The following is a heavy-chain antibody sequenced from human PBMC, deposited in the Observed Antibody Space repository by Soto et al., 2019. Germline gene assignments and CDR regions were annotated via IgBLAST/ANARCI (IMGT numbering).Heavy chain of an antibody. CDR2: ISSDGSST. CDR3: AKVPYCSSSCCCSYFDS. J-gene: IGHJ4*02. D-gene: IGHD2-2*01. V-gene: IGHV3-74*01. Sequence: EVQLVESGGGLVQPGGSLRLSCAASGFTLSNYWMHWARQAPGKGLVWVSRISSDGSSTNYADSVKGRFTISRDNAKNTLHLQMNSLRAEDTAVYYCAKVPYCSSSCCCSYFDSWGQGTLVTVSS. CDR1: GFTLSNYW.